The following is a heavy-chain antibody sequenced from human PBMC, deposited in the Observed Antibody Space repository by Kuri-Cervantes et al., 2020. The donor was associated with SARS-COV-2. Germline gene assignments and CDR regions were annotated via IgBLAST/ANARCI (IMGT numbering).Heavy chain of an antibody. D-gene: IGHD3-3*01. CDR3: AHSPPYDFWSGGGYYFDY. Sequence: SGPTLVKPTQTLTLTCTFSGFSLSTSGMCVSWIRQPPGKALEWLARIDWDDDKYYSTSLKTRLTISKDTSKNQVVLTMTNMDPVDTATYYCAHSPPYDFWSGGGYYFDYWGQGTLVTVSS. CDR1: GFSLSTSGMC. J-gene: IGHJ4*02. V-gene: IGHV2-70*12. CDR2: IDWDDDK.